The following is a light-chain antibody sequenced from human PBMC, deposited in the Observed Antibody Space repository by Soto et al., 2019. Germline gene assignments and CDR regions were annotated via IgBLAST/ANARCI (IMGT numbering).Light chain of an antibody. Sequence: PGERVTLSCRASRTVSSNYLAWYQHKPGQAPRLLFYDASIRATGIPERFSGGGSGTDFTLTISRLEPEDFAVYYCQQYGSSPRTFGQGTKVDI. CDR2: DAS. J-gene: IGKJ1*01. CDR3: QQYGSSPRT. V-gene: IGKV3-20*01. CDR1: RTVSSNY.